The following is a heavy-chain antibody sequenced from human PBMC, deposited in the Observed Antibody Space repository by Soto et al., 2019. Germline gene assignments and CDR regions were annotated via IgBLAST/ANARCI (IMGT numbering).Heavy chain of an antibody. D-gene: IGHD2-2*01. CDR1: GGTFSSYT. Sequence: GASVKVSCKASGGTFSSYTISWVRQAPGQGLEWMGRIIPILGIANYAQKFQGRVTITADKSTSTAYMELSSLRSEDTAVYYCARGDCSSTSCLDYWGQGTLVTVSS. V-gene: IGHV1-69*02. CDR2: IIPILGIA. J-gene: IGHJ4*02. CDR3: ARGDCSSTSCLDY.